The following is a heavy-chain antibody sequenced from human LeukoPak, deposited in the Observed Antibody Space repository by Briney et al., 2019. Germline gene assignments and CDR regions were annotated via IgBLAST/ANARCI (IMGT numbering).Heavy chain of an antibody. Sequence: PGRSLRLSCAASGFTFSSYGMHWVRQAPGKGLEWVAVIWYDGSNKYYADSVKGRFTISRDNSKNTLYLQMNSLRAEDTAVYYCAKGDHSNYGEWFDPWGQGTLVTVSS. CDR3: AKGDHSNYGEWFDP. D-gene: IGHD4-11*01. CDR1: GFTFSSYG. CDR2: IWYDGSNK. V-gene: IGHV3-33*06. J-gene: IGHJ5*02.